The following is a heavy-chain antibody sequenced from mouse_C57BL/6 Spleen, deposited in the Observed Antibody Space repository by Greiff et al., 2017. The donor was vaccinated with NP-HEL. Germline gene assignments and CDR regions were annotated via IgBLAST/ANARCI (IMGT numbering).Heavy chain of an antibody. CDR1: GYTFTSYW. Sequence: VQLQQPGAELVKPGASVKLSCKASGYTFTSYWMQWVKQRPGQGLEWIGEIDPSDSYTNSNQKFKGKATLTVDTSSSTAYMQLSSLTSEDSAVYYCARSHYGSSHWYFDVWGTGTTVTVSS. CDR2: IDPSDSYT. J-gene: IGHJ1*03. V-gene: IGHV1-50*01. D-gene: IGHD1-1*01. CDR3: ARSHYGSSHWYFDV.